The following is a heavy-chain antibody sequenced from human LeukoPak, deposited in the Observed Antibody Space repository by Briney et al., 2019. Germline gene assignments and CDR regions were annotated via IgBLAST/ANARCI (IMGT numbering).Heavy chain of an antibody. D-gene: IGHD6-19*01. CDR2: ISSSSSYI. CDR3: ARGIAVAGKGAFDY. J-gene: IGHJ4*02. CDR1: GFTFSSYS. V-gene: IGHV3-21*01. Sequence: GGSLRLSCAASGFTFSSYSMNWVHQAPGKGLEWVSSISSSSSYIYYADSVKGRFTISRDNAKNSLYLQMNSLRAEDTAVYYCARGIAVAGKGAFDYWGQGTLVTVSS.